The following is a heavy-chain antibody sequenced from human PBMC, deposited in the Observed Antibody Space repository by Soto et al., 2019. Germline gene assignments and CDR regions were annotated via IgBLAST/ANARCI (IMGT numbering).Heavy chain of an antibody. V-gene: IGHV2-26*01. CDR2: IFSNDEK. D-gene: IGHD3-9*01. CDR3: ARIRRLSGPHYDLLTGPLDY. Sequence: SGPTLVNPTETLTLTCTVSGFSLSTATMGVTWIRQPPGKALEWLAHIFSNDEKSYRTSLKSRLTISEDTSKSQVVLTLTNMDPVDTATYYCARIRRLSGPHYDLLTGPLDYWGQGTLVTVSS. CDR1: GFSLSTATMG. J-gene: IGHJ4*02.